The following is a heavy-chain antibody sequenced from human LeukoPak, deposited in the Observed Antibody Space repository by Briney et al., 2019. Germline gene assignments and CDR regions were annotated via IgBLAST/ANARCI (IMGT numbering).Heavy chain of an antibody. D-gene: IGHD2-2*01. Sequence: GGSLRLSCAASGFTFSSYSMNWVRQAPGKGLEWVSYISSSSSTICYADSVKGRFTISRDNAKNSLYLQMNSLRAEDTAVYYCARGPRYCSSTSCYDLIDYWGQGTLVTVSS. V-gene: IGHV3-48*01. CDR3: ARGPRYCSSTSCYDLIDY. J-gene: IGHJ4*02. CDR2: ISSSSSTI. CDR1: GFTFSSYS.